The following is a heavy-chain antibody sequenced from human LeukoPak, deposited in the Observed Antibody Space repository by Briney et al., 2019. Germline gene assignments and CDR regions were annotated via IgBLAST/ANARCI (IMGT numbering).Heavy chain of an antibody. J-gene: IGHJ4*02. Sequence: GGSLRLSCAASGFTFSSDAMHWVRQAPGQGLEWVAVISYGVINKYYADSVKGRFTISRDNSKNTLYLQMSSLRPEDTAVYYCARVSDGSGPSFDYWGQGTLVTVTS. V-gene: IGHV3-30-3*01. CDR3: ARVSDGSGPSFDY. CDR2: ISYGVINK. CDR1: GFTFSSDA. D-gene: IGHD3-22*01.